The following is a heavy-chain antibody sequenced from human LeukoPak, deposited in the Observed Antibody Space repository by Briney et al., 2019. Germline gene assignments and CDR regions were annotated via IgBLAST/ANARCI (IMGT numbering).Heavy chain of an antibody. J-gene: IGHJ4*02. V-gene: IGHV1-18*01. D-gene: IGHD3-10*01. CDR2: ISAYNDDT. CDR1: GYTFASYG. Sequence: ASVKVSCKASGYTFASYGISWVRQAPGQGLEWMGWISAYNDDTRYAQHLQGRDTLITDTSTGTAYMELRSLASDDTALYYCARDTALIITPGGPDYWGQGTLVTVSS. CDR3: ARDTALIITPGGPDY.